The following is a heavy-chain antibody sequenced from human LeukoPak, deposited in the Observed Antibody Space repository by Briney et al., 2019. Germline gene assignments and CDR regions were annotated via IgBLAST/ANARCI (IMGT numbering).Heavy chain of an antibody. CDR3: AREWIQLWADAFDI. CDR2: INPNSGGT. J-gene: IGHJ3*02. D-gene: IGHD5-18*01. V-gene: IGHV1-2*02. CDR1: GYTFTGYY. Sequence: ASVKVTCKASGYTFTGYYMHWVRQAPGQGLEWMGWINPNSGGTNYAQKFQGRVTMTRDTSISTAYMELSRLRSDDTAVYYCAREWIQLWADAFDIWGQGTMVTVSS.